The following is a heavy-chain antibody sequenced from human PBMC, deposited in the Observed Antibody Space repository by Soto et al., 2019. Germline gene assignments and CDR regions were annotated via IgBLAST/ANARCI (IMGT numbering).Heavy chain of an antibody. CDR1: GGSSTSYY. CDR3: ARVNRFWSGYTLSADYFDY. Sequence: SETLSLTCTVSGGSSTSYYWSWIRQPPGKGLEWIGYIYYSGSTNYNPSLKSRVTISVDTSENQFSRKLSSVTAADTAVYYCARVNRFWSGYTLSADYFDYWGQGTLVTVFS. D-gene: IGHD3-3*01. V-gene: IGHV4-59*01. J-gene: IGHJ4*02. CDR2: IYYSGST.